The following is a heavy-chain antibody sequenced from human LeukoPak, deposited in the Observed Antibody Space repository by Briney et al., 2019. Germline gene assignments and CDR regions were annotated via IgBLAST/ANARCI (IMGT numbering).Heavy chain of an antibody. CDR1: GGSFSGYY. CDR2: INHSGST. V-gene: IGHV4-34*01. Sequence: SETLSLTCAVYGGSFSGYYWSWIRQPPGKGLEWIGEINHSGSTNYNPSLKSRVTISVDTSKNQFSLKLSSVTAADTAVYYCXXXXPXYYDSSGYYFRDYWGQGTLVTVSS. J-gene: IGHJ4*02. CDR3: XXXXPXYYDSSGYYFRDY. D-gene: IGHD3-22*01.